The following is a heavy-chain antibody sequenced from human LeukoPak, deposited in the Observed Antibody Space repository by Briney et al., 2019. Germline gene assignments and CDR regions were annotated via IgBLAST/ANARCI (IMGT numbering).Heavy chain of an antibody. CDR2: VSYDGTDT. J-gene: IGHJ4*02. Sequence: PGGSLRLTCAASGFTFTNYAMNWVRQAPGKGLEWVATVSYDGTDTSYADSVKGRFAIFRDNSKNTLYLQMNSLRTEDTAVYYCARVRGYSHGYEDYWGQGTLVTVSS. CDR1: GFTFTNYA. CDR3: ARVRGYSHGYEDY. D-gene: IGHD5-18*01. V-gene: IGHV3-30*09.